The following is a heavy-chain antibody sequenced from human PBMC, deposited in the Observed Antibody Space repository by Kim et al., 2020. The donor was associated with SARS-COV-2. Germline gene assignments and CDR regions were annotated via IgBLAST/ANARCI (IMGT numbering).Heavy chain of an antibody. CDR1: GYTFTSYA. D-gene: IGHD6-13*01. J-gene: IGHJ4*02. CDR3: ARGLEGAPWGYSSSWYGDYFDY. V-gene: IGHV7-4-1*02. CDR2: INTNTGNP. Sequence: ASVKVSCKASGYTFTSYAMNWVRQAPGQGLEWMGWINTNTGNPTYAQGFTGRFVFSLDTSVSTAYLQISSLKAEDTAVYYCARGLEGAPWGYSSSWYGDYFDYWGQGTLVTVSS.